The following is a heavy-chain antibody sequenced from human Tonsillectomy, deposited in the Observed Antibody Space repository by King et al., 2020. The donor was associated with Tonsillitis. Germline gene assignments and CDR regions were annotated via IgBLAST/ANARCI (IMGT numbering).Heavy chain of an antibody. D-gene: IGHD5-18*01. CDR2: INSDGSST. CDR1: GFTFSSYW. CDR3: ARGVGYSYGCDY. V-gene: IGHV3-74*01. Sequence: VQLVESGGGLVQPGGSLRLSCAASGFTFSSYWMHWVRQAPGKGLVWVSRINSDGSSTSYAASVKGRFTISRDNAKNTLYLQMNSLRAEDTAVYYCARGVGYSYGCDYWGQGTLVTVSS. J-gene: IGHJ4*02.